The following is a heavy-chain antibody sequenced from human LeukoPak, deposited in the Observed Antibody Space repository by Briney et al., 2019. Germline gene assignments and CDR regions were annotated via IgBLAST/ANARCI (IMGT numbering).Heavy chain of an antibody. V-gene: IGHV3-9*01. CDR2: ISWNSGSI. J-gene: IGHJ6*02. CDR3: AKDSAWDYYYYGMDV. D-gene: IGHD1-26*01. CDR1: GFSFRSYA. Sequence: GGSLRLSCAASGFSFRSYAMSWVRQAPGKGLEWVSGISWNSGSIGYADSVKGRFTISRDNAKNSLYLQMNSLRADDTALYYCAKDSAWDYYYYGMDVWGQGTTVTVSS.